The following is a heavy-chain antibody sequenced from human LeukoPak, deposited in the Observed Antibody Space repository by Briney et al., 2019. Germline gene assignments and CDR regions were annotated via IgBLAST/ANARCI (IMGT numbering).Heavy chain of an antibody. V-gene: IGHV4-4*02. CDR1: GGSISSSNW. D-gene: IGHD5-18*01. CDR3: ARGLRGYSYGYVPWELYYYMDV. CDR2: IYHSGRT. J-gene: IGHJ6*03. Sequence: SETLSLTCTVSGGSISSSNWWSWVRQPPGKGLEWIGEIYHSGRTNYNPSFKSRVTISVDKSKNQFSLKLSSVTAADTAVYYCARGLRGYSYGYVPWELYYYMDVWGKGTTVTISS.